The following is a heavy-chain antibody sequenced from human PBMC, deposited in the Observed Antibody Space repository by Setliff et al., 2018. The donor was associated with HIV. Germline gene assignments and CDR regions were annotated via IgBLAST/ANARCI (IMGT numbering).Heavy chain of an antibody. J-gene: IGHJ4*02. D-gene: IGHD3-22*01. CDR1: GFTFSDYY. Sequence: KPGGSLRLSCAASGFTFSDYYMTWIRQAPGKGLEWVSYISSTSSTIYYADSVKGRFTISRDNAKNSLYLQMNSLRAEDTAVYYCARGYYDSRGYYYPFDYWGQGTLVTVSS. CDR2: ISSTSSTI. V-gene: IGHV3-11*04. CDR3: ARGYYDSRGYYYPFDY.